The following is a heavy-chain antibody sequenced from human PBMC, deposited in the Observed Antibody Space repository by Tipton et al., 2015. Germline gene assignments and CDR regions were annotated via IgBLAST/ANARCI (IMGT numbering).Heavy chain of an antibody. J-gene: IGHJ4*02. V-gene: IGHV3-7*03. CDR3: AREGSSWYFGVY. D-gene: IGHD6-13*01. Sequence: SLRLSCGASGFTFSSYWMSWVRQAPGKGLEWVANIEPDGSERYYVDSVKGRFTISRDNAKNSLFLQMDSLTAEDTAFYYCAREGSSWYFGVYWGQGTLVSVSS. CDR2: IEPDGSER. CDR1: GFTFSSYW.